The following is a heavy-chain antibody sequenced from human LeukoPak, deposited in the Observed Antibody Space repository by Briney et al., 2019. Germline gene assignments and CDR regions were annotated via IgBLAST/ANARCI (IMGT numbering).Heavy chain of an antibody. V-gene: IGHV1-24*01. CDR3: ATVSNGILSSSWSPRFFDY. D-gene: IGHD6-13*01. CDR1: GYTLTELS. CDR2: FDPEDGET. Sequence: ASVKVSCKVSGYTLTELSMHWVRQAPGKGLEWMGVFDPEDGETIYAQKFQGRVTMTEDTSTDTAYMELSSLRSEDTAVYYCATVSNGILSSSWSPRFFDYWGQGTLVTVSS. J-gene: IGHJ4*02.